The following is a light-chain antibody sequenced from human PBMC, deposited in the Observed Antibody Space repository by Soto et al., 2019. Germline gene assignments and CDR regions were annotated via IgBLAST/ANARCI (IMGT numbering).Light chain of an antibody. J-gene: IGKJ4*01. CDR3: QQYVTSPLT. CDR2: GAL. CDR1: QTVSSRF. V-gene: IGKV3-20*01. Sequence: EIVLTQSPGTLSLSPGERATLSCRASQTVSSRFSAWYQQKPGQAPRLLIYGALSRATGIPDRFSGSGSGTDFTLTISRLEPEDFALYYCQQYVTSPLTFGGGTKVDIK.